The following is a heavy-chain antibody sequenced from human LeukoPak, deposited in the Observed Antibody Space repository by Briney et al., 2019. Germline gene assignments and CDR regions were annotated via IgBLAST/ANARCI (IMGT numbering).Heavy chain of an antibody. D-gene: IGHD3-16*01. CDR3: ARGGHLRGTWLAWYFDL. V-gene: IGHV4-59*08. CDR1: GGSISSYY. Sequence: SETLSLTCTVSGGSISSYYWSWIRQPPGKGLEWIGYIYYSGSTNYNPSLKSRVTISVDTSKNQFSLKLSSVTAADTAVYYCARGGHLRGTWLAWYFDLWGRGTLVTVSS. CDR2: IYYSGST. J-gene: IGHJ2*01.